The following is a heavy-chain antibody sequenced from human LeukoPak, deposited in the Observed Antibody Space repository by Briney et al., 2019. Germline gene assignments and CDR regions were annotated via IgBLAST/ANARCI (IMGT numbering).Heavy chain of an antibody. CDR3: ARDRPGDEAFDI. Sequence: ASVKVSCKASGYTFTNYGLNWVRQAPGQGLEWMGWINGYNGRTNYSQKFQDRVTLTTDTSTETAYMELRSLRSDDTAVYYCARDRPGDEAFDIWGQGTTVTVSS. D-gene: IGHD3-10*01. CDR1: GYTFTNYG. V-gene: IGHV1-18*01. CDR2: INGYNGRT. J-gene: IGHJ3*02.